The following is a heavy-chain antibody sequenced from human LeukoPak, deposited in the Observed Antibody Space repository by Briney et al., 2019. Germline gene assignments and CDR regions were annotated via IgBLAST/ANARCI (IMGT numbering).Heavy chain of an antibody. J-gene: IGHJ4*02. CDR1: GGSISRGAYY. D-gene: IGHD2-2*01. CDR2: IHTSGST. Sequence: PSETLSLTCTVSGGSISRGAYYWSWVRQSVGKGLEWIGRIHTSGSTNYNPSLKSRVAISVDTSKNHFSLQLTSVTAADTAVYYCARGTRGGHFDYWGQGTLVPVSS. V-gene: IGHV4-61*02. CDR3: ARGTRGGHFDY.